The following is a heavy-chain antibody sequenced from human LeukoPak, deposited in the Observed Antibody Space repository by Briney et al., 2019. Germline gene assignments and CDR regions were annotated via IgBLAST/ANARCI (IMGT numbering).Heavy chain of an antibody. CDR2: ISRDGSNT. J-gene: IGHJ4*02. D-gene: IGHD2-15*01. CDR1: GFTFSSYS. CDR3: SNFKSVAGSYYFDS. V-gene: IGHV3-74*01. Sequence: GGSLRLSCAASGFTFSSYSMNWVRQAPGKGLVWVSRISRDGSNTNYADSAKGRFTVSRDNAKNTLYLRMNDLRVEDTAVYYCSNFKSVAGSYYFDSWGQGTLVTVSS.